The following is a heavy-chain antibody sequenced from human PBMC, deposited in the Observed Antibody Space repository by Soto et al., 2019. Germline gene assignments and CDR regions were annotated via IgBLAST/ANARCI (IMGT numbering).Heavy chain of an antibody. J-gene: IGHJ4*02. Sequence: QVQLQQWGAGLLKPSETLSLTCAVYGGSFSGYYWTWIRQPPGTGLEWIGEINRSGSTNYNPSINTRVIISIDTSKTQIYLTLTSVTAAETAVYYCARNKITGPFDYWGQGTLVTVSS. CDR3: ARNKITGPFDY. V-gene: IGHV4-34*01. D-gene: IGHD2-8*02. CDR1: GGSFSGYY. CDR2: INRSGST.